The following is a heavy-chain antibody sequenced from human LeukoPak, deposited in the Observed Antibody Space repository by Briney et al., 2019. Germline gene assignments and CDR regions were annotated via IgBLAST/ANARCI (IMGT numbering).Heavy chain of an antibody. J-gene: IGHJ4*02. CDR1: GFTFSSYG. CDR2: ISYDGNNK. Sequence: PGRSLRLSCAASGFTFSSYGFHWVRQAPGKGLEWVAVISYDGNNKYYADSVKGRFTISRDNSKNTLYLQMNSLRAEDTAVYYCAYQKGDIRYVSPDYWGQGTLVTVSS. D-gene: IGHD3-9*01. V-gene: IGHV3-30*03. CDR3: AYQKGDIRYVSPDY.